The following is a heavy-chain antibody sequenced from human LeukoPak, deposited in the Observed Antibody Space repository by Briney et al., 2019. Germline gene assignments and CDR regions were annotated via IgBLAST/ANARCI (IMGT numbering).Heavy chain of an antibody. D-gene: IGHD3-22*01. V-gene: IGHV4-59*01. CDR3: ARGTYYYDSFDY. CDR1: GVSMSSYY. Sequence: SETLSLTGTGSGVSMSSYYWSWNRQPPGNGLEWIGYIYYSGSTNYNTSLKSRVTISVATSKNQFLLKLSSVTAADTAVYCCARGTYYYDSFDYWGQGTLVTVSS. J-gene: IGHJ4*02. CDR2: IYYSGST.